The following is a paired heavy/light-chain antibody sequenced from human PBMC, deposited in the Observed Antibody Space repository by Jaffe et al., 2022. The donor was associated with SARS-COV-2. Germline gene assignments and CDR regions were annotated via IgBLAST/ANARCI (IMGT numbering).Light chain of an antibody. CDR3: SSYTSSSSVV. CDR1: SSDVGGYNY. J-gene: IGLJ2*01. Sequence: QSALTQPASVSGSPGQSITISCTGTSSDVGGYNYVSWYQQHPGKAPKLMIYEVSNRPSGVSNRFSGSKSGNTASLTISGLQAEDEADYYCSSYTSSSSVVFGGGTKLTVL. CDR2: EVS. V-gene: IGLV2-14*01.
Heavy chain of an antibody. CDR3: ARLEWLQYGMDV. CDR1: GFTFSDYY. J-gene: IGHJ6*02. D-gene: IGHD3-3*01. CDR2: ISSSGSTI. V-gene: IGHV3-11*01. Sequence: QVQLVESGGGLVKPGGSLRLSCAASGFTFSDYYMSWIRQAPGKGLEWVSYISSSGSTIYYADSVKGRFTISRDNAKNSLYLQMNSLRAEDTAVYYCARLEWLQYGMDVWGQGTTVTVSS.